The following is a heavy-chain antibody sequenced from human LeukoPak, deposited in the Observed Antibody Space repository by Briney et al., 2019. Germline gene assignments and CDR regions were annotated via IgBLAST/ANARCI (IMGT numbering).Heavy chain of an antibody. J-gene: IGHJ3*02. CDR1: GGSINHYY. CDR2: SYYIEST. Sequence: SGTLSLTCTVSGGSINHYYRSWIRQPPGRGLEWIGYSYYIESTNYNPSLKSRVTISVDTSRNRFSLKLSSVTAADTAMYYCARDNQWLNAFDIWGQGTMVTVSS. D-gene: IGHD3-22*01. V-gene: IGHV4-59*01. CDR3: ARDNQWLNAFDI.